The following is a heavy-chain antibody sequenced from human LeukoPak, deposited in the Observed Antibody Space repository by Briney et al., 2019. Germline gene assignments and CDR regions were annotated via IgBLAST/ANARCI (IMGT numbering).Heavy chain of an antibody. CDR2: ISGSGGST. CDR1: GFTFSSYA. V-gene: IGHV3-23*01. Sequence: GGSLRLSCAASGFTFSSYAMNWVRQAPGKGLEWVSAISGSGGSTYYADSVKGRFTISRDNSKNTLYLQMNSLRAEDTAVYYCAKFLYSFDAVDIWGQGTMATVSS. J-gene: IGHJ3*02. D-gene: IGHD6-13*01. CDR3: AKFLYSFDAVDI.